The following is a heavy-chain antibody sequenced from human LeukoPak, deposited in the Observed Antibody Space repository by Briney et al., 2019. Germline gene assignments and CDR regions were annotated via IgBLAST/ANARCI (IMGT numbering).Heavy chain of an antibody. J-gene: IGHJ5*02. CDR3: ARVKPVPTVSFDL. CDR1: VYTLCDYD. CDR2: INPNSLIP. V-gene: IGHV1-8*01. Sequence: GASVKVSSKAFVYTLCDYDIYWVRHAPGHGLEYMGWINPNSLIPCYARKFRGRVTLTMDTPIRTAYMELSGLTYDDTAIYYCARVKPVPTVSFDLWGQGTLVTVSS. D-gene: IGHD4-17*01.